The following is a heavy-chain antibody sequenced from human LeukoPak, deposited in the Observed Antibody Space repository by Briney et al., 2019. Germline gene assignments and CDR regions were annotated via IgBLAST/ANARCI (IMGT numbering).Heavy chain of an antibody. CDR1: GYTFTSYG. D-gene: IGHD3-22*01. CDR3: ARVTYYYDSSGYFKEPNFDY. CDR2: ISAYNGNT. V-gene: IGHV1-18*01. J-gene: IGHJ4*02. Sequence: ASVKVSCKASGYTFTSYGISWVRQAPGQGLEWMGWISAYNGNTNYAQKLQGRVTMTTDTSTSTAYMELRSLRSDHTAVYYCARVTYYYDSSGYFKEPNFDYWGQGTLVTVSS.